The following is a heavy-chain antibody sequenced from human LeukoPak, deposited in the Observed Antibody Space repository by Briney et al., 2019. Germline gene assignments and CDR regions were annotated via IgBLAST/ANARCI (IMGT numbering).Heavy chain of an antibody. D-gene: IGHD3-22*01. J-gene: IGHJ4*02. CDR1: GYTFTGYY. V-gene: IGHV1-2*02. Sequence: GASVKVSCKASGYTFTGYYMHWVRQAPGQGLEWMGWINPNYGGIHYAQNFQGRVTMTRDTSISTAYMELSRLRSDDTAVYYCARGGVYYYDSSGYLWWGQGTLVTVSS. CDR2: INPNYGGI. CDR3: ARGGVYYYDSSGYLW.